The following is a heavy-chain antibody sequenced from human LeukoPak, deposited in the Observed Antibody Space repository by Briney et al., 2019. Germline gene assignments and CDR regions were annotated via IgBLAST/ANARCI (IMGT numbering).Heavy chain of an antibody. V-gene: IGHV3-11*06. Sequence: GGSVRLSCAVSGFTFSDYYMRWIRQAPGKGLEWVSYISSSSSYTNYADSVKGRFTISRDNAKNSLYLQMNSLRAEDTAVYYCARDQTTVTTNWFDPWGQGTLVIVSS. J-gene: IGHJ5*02. CDR2: ISSSSSYT. CDR1: GFTFSDYY. D-gene: IGHD4-17*01. CDR3: ARDQTTVTTNWFDP.